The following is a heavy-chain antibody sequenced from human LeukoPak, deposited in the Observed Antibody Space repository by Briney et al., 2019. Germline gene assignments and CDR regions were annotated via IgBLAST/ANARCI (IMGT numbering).Heavy chain of an antibody. CDR3: AKSGYDFWSGYYGTLFDY. CDR1: GFTFSSYA. CDR2: ISDSGVST. Sequence: GGSLRLSCAASGFTFSSYATSWVRQAPGKGLGWVSAISDSGVSTYYADSVKGRFTISRDNSKNTLYLQMNSLRAEDTAVYYCAKSGYDFWSGYYGTLFDYWGQGTLVTVSS. V-gene: IGHV3-23*01. J-gene: IGHJ4*02. D-gene: IGHD3-3*01.